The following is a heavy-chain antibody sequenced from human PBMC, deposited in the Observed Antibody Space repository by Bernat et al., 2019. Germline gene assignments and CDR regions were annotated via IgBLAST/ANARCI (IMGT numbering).Heavy chain of an antibody. D-gene: IGHD5-18*01. CDR1: GGSISSSSYY. CDR3: ARVGDVHSGMVEDS. V-gene: IGHV4-39*07. J-gene: IGHJ5*01. Sequence: QLQLQESGPGLVKPSETLSLTCTVSGGSISSSSYYWGWIRQPPGKGLEWIGSIYYSGTTYYNPSLKSRVTISVDTAKNQFSLKLSSVTAADTAVYYCARVGDVHSGMVEDSWGQGTRVTVSS. CDR2: IYYSGTT.